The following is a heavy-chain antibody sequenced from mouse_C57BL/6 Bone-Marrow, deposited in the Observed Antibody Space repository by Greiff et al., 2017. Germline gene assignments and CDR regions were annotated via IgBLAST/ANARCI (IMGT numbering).Heavy chain of an antibody. CDR1: GYAFSSSW. V-gene: IGHV1-82*01. J-gene: IGHJ3*01. D-gene: IGHD2-1*01. CDR3: ALYCHFAY. CDR2: IYPGDGDT. Sequence: QVQLKQSGPELVKPGASVKISCKASGYAFSSSWMNWVKQRPGQGLEWIGRIYPGDGDTNYNGKFKGKATLTADKSSSTAYMQLSSLTSEDSAVYCCALYCHFAYWGQGTLVTVSA.